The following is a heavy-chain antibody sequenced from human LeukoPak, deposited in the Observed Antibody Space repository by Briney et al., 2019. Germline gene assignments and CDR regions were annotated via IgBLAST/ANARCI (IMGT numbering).Heavy chain of an antibody. CDR2: IYSGGST. CDR1: GHLENRCY. Sequence: GGSLTLSCSPWGHLENRCYVHCLRQAPGKGLEWVSDIYSGGSTYYADSVKGRFTISRDSSKNTLYLQMNSLRAEDTAVYYCTRQGVNYYDSGGPFHPWGQGTLVTVSS. V-gene: IGHV3-53*01. D-gene: IGHD3-22*01. J-gene: IGHJ5*02. CDR3: TRQGVNYYDSGGPFHP.